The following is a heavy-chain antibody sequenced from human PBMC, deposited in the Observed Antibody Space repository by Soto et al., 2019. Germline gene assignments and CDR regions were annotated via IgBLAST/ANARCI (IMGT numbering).Heavy chain of an antibody. D-gene: IGHD2-2*01. CDR2: IYYSGST. J-gene: IGHJ5*02. Sequence: SETLSLTCTVSGVSISSYYWSWIRQPPGKGLEWIGYIYYSGSTNYNPSLKSRVTISVDTSKNQFSLKLSSVTAADTAVYYCARWSSTSSENWFDPWGQGTLVTVSS. CDR1: GVSISSYY. V-gene: IGHV4-59*01. CDR3: ARWSSTSSENWFDP.